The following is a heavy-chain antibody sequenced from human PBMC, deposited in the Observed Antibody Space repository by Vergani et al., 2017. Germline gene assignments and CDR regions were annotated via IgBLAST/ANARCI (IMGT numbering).Heavy chain of an antibody. J-gene: IGHJ6*02. CDR3: TTSRIAENFYFYGMDV. Sequence: EVQLVESGGVVVQPGGSLRLSCAASGFTFSSYAMSWVRQAPGKGLEWVSAISGSGGSTYYADSVKGRFTISRDNSKNTLYLQMNSLKTEDTAVYYCTTSRIAENFYFYGMDVWGQGTTVTVSS. V-gene: IGHV3-23*04. CDR1: GFTFSSYA. D-gene: IGHD6-13*01. CDR2: ISGSGGST.